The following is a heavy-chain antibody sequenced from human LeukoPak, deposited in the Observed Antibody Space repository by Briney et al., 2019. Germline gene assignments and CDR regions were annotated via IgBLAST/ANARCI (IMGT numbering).Heavy chain of an antibody. CDR3: AREYQLLFNY. J-gene: IGHJ4*02. D-gene: IGHD2-2*01. CDR2: ISSDGITT. CDR1: GFTLRSYW. Sequence: GGSLRLSCAASGFTLRSYWMHWVRQAPGKGLVWVSRISSDGITTTYADSVKGRFTISRDNSKNTLYLQMNSLRAEDTAVYYCAREYQLLFNYWGQGTLVTVSS. V-gene: IGHV3-74*01.